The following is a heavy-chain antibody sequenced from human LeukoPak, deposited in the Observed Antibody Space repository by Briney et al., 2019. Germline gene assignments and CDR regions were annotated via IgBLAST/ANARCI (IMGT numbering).Heavy chain of an antibody. D-gene: IGHD3-22*01. Sequence: GGSLRLSCAASGFTFSSYAMSWVRQAPGKGLEWVSAISGSGGSTYYADSVEGRFTISRDNSKNTLYLQMNSLRAEDTAVYYCAKDPLITMIPSFDYWGQGTLATVSS. CDR1: GFTFSSYA. V-gene: IGHV3-23*01. CDR2: ISGSGGST. CDR3: AKDPLITMIPSFDY. J-gene: IGHJ4*02.